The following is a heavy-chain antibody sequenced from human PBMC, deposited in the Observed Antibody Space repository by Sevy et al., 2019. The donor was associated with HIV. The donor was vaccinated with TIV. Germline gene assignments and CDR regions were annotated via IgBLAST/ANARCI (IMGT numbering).Heavy chain of an antibody. D-gene: IGHD4-17*01. Sequence: GGSLRLSCSASGFTFTNAWMGWVRQAPGKGLEWVARIRSNTDGGTTDYAAPLKGRFTISRDDSKNTLYLQMNILKGADTAVYYCITGREYDDYKGGFDSWGQGTLVTVSS. CDR2: IRSNTDGGTT. CDR1: GFTFTNAW. J-gene: IGHJ4*02. CDR3: ITGREYDDYKGGFDS. V-gene: IGHV3-15*01.